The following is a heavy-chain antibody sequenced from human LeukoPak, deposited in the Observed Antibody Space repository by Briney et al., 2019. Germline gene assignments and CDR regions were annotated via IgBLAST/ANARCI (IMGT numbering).Heavy chain of an antibody. D-gene: IGHD1-26*01. CDR1: GFTFSSYS. V-gene: IGHV3-21*01. CDR2: ISSSSSYI. J-gene: IGHJ3*02. Sequence: GGSLRLSCAVSGFTFSSYSMNWVRQAPGKGLEWVSSISSSSSYIYYADSVKGRFTISRDNAKNSLYLQMNSLRAEDTAVYYCAGDFNSGSYPDAFDIWGQGTMVTVSS. CDR3: AGDFNSGSYPDAFDI.